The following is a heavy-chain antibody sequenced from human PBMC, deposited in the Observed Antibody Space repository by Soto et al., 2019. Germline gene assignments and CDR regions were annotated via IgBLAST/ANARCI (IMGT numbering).Heavy chain of an antibody. CDR1: GGSISSGGYY. Sequence: PSETLSLTCTVSGGSISSGGYYWSWIRQHPGKGLEWIGYIYYSGSTYYNPSLKSRVTISVDTSKNQFSLKLSSVTAADTAVYYCASSIFWSGYYTGWFDPWGQGTLVTVSS. V-gene: IGHV4-31*03. D-gene: IGHD3-3*01. J-gene: IGHJ5*02. CDR3: ASSIFWSGYYTGWFDP. CDR2: IYYSGST.